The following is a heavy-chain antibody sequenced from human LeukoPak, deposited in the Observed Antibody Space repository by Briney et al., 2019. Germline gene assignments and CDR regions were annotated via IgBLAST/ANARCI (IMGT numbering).Heavy chain of an antibody. D-gene: IGHD3-10*01. CDR1: GFTFSSYS. Sequence: SGGSLRLSCAASGFTFSSYSMNWVRQAPGKGLEWVSYIRSSSSTIYYADSVKGRFTISRDNAKNSLYLQMNSLRAEDTAVYYCARGPPAIWFGELLSGQDWFDPWGQGTLVTVSS. CDR2: IRSSSSTI. J-gene: IGHJ5*02. CDR3: ARGPPAIWFGELLSGQDWFDP. V-gene: IGHV3-48*01.